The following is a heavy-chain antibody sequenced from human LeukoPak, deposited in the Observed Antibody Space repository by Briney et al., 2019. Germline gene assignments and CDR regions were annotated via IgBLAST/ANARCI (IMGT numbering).Heavy chain of an antibody. D-gene: IGHD2-15*01. Sequence: GGSLRLSCAASGFTFSVFGMHWVGQAPGKGLEWLALIWYDGGKKYYTDSVRGRFTISRDNSKNTLYLQMNSLRAEDTAVYYCVRYCNGGSCYRAAFDVWGPGTMVAVSS. J-gene: IGHJ3*01. CDR3: VRYCNGGSCYRAAFDV. V-gene: IGHV3-33*01. CDR2: IWYDGGKK. CDR1: GFTFSVFG.